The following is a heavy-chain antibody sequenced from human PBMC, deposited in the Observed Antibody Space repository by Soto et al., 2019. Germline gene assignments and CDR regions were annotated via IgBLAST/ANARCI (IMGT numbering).Heavy chain of an antibody. Sequence: SETLSLTCTVSGGSISSSSYYWGWIRQPPGKGLEWIGGIYYSGSTYYNPSLKSRVTISVDTSKNQFSLKLSSVTAADTAVYYCARRKFSSSPPRDYWGQGTLVTVSS. CDR1: GGSISSSSYY. V-gene: IGHV4-39*01. CDR2: IYYSGST. J-gene: IGHJ4*02. CDR3: ARRKFSSSPPRDY. D-gene: IGHD6-13*01.